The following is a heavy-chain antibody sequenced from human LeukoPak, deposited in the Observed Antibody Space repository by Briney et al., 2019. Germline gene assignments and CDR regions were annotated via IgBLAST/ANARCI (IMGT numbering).Heavy chain of an antibody. V-gene: IGHV3-7*04. Sequence: GGSLRLSCAASGFTFSSFWMGWVRQAPGKGLEWVASIKYDESEIHYVDSVKGRFTISRDNAKNSLYLQMNRLRAEDTAVYFCVRVTTNGYLDYWGQGILVTVSS. CDR2: IKYDESEI. D-gene: IGHD1-1*01. CDR3: VRVTTNGYLDY. CDR1: GFTFSSFW. J-gene: IGHJ4*02.